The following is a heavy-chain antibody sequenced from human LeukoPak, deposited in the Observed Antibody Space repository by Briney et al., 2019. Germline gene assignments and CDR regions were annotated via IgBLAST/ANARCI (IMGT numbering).Heavy chain of an antibody. V-gene: IGHV1-18*01. Sequence: ASVKVSCKASGYTFTSYGISWVRQAPGQGLEWMGWISAYNGNTNYAQKLQGRVTMTTDTSTSTAYMELRSLRSDDTAVYYCARDPHGLYYYYGMDVWGQETTVTVSS. CDR3: ARDPHGLYYYYGMDV. CDR2: ISAYNGNT. D-gene: IGHD4-17*01. J-gene: IGHJ6*02. CDR1: GYTFTSYG.